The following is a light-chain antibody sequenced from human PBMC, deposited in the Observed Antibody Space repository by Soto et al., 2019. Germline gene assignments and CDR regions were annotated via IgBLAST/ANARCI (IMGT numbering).Light chain of an antibody. Sequence: EIVLTQSPGTLSLSPGERATLSCRASQSVSSNLAWYRQTPGQAPRLLIYGASTRATDTPARFSGSGSGTDFTLTISIVEPADFAVYYCQQYGSSFATFGQGTQVE. V-gene: IGKV3-20*01. CDR3: QQYGSSFAT. J-gene: IGKJ1*01. CDR2: GAS. CDR1: QSVSSN.